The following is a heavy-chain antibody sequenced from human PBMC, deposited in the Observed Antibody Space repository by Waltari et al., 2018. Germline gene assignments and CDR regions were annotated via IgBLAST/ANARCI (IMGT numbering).Heavy chain of an antibody. V-gene: IGHV1-18*01. CDR2: VSGFNGNT. CDR3: ARGPLPTIFGVVVSFYFDH. D-gene: IGHD3-3*01. Sequence: QVQLVQSGGEVKKPGASVKLSCKTSGYSFSNYGLNWSRRAPGQGPEWMGWVSGFNGNTNYAEKLQGRVTMTADTSTGTAYMDLKNLRSDDTAVYYCARGPLPTIFGVVVSFYFDHWGRGTLVTVSS. J-gene: IGHJ4*02. CDR1: GYSFSNYG.